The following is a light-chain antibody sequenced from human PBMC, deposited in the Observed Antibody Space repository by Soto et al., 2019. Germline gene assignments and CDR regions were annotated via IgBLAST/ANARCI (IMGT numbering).Light chain of an antibody. CDR3: QQYAGSPRT. CDR1: PSVPNF. CDR2: GAF. V-gene: IGKV3-11*01. Sequence: EIVLTQSPATLSLSPGDRATLSCRASPSVPNFLAWYQQKPGQAPRLLIYGAFNRATGIPARFSGSGSGTDFTLTISSLEPEDSAIYYCQQYAGSPRTFGQGTKVDIK. J-gene: IGKJ1*01.